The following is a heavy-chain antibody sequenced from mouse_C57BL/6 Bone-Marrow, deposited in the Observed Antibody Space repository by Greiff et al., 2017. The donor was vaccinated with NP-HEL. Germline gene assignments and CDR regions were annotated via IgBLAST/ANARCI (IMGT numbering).Heavy chain of an antibody. J-gene: IGHJ3*01. CDR3: TPIYYDYSAY. Sequence: VQLQQSGAELVRPGASVKFSCTASGFNINDYYMHWVKQRPEQGLEWIGWIDPENGDTEYASKFQGKATITADTSSNTAYLQLSSLTSEDTAVYYCTPIYYDYSAYWGQGTLVTVSA. D-gene: IGHD2-4*01. CDR1: GFNINDYY. CDR2: IDPENGDT. V-gene: IGHV14-4*01.